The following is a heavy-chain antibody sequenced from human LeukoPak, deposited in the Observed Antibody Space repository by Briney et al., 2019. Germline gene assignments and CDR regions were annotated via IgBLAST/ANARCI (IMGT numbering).Heavy chain of an antibody. D-gene: IGHD2-2*01. CDR3: ARVRYCSTNRCYDREFDN. CDR1: GGSISNYY. Sequence: SETLSLTCTVSGGSISNYYWSWIRQPPGKGLEWIGYIYYSGNTNYNPSLKSRVTITVDTSKNQFSLKLNSVTAADTAVYYCARVRYCSTNRCYDREFDNWGQGTLVTVSS. V-gene: IGHV4-59*01. J-gene: IGHJ4*02. CDR2: IYYSGNT.